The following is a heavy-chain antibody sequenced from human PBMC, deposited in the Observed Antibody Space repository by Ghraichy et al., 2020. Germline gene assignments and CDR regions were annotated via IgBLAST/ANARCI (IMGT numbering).Heavy chain of an antibody. D-gene: IGHD2-8*01. CDR2: ISYDGRIT. J-gene: IGHJ6*02. CDR3: AKGRAYCTNGACYSSGALDV. V-gene: IGHV3-30*18. CDR1: DFTFSIYG. Sequence: GGSRRLSCAASDFTFSIYGMHWVRQAPAKGLEWVAAISYDGRITYFADSVKGRFTISRDNSENTLYLQMNSLRAEDTAVYYCAKGRAYCTNGACYSSGALDVWGQGTTVTVSS.